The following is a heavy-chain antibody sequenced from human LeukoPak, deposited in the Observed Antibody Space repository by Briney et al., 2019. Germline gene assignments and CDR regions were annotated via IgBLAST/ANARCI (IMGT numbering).Heavy chain of an antibody. Sequence: SETLSLTCTVSGGSISSGDYYWSWIRQPPGKGLEWIGYIYYSGSTYHNPSLKSPLTISVDTSKSQFSLKLTSVTAADTAVYYCARRGGGGYGYGFDYWGQGTLVTVSS. V-gene: IGHV4-30-4*01. CDR1: GGSISSGDYY. D-gene: IGHD5-12*01. CDR2: IYYSGST. J-gene: IGHJ4*02. CDR3: ARRGGGGYGYGFDY.